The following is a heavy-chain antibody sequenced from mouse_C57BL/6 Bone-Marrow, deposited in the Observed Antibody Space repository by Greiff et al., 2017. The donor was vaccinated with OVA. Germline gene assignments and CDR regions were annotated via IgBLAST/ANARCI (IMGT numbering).Heavy chain of an antibody. J-gene: IGHJ2*01. CDR1: GYTFTSYW. CDR2: IDPNSGGT. CDR3: ARDPHYYFDY. Sequence: QVQLKQPGAELVKPGASVKLSCKASGYTFTSYWMHWVKQRPGRGLEWIGRIDPNSGGTKYNEKFKSKATLTVDKPSSTAYMQLSSLTSEDSAVYYCARDPHYYFDYWGQGTTLTVSS. V-gene: IGHV1-72*01.